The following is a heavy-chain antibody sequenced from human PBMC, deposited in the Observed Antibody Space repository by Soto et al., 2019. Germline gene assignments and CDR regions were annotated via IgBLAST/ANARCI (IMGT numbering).Heavy chain of an antibody. J-gene: IGHJ4*02. V-gene: IGHV4-30-2*05. D-gene: IGHD5-18*01. CDR2: IYHSGST. Sequence: SETLSLTCAVSGGSISSGGYSWSWIRQPPGKGLEWIGYIYHSGSTYYNPSLKSRVTISVDTSKNQFSLKLSSVTAADTAVYYCARAPSYSPRYDYWGQGTLVTVSS. CDR1: GGSISSGGYS. CDR3: ARAPSYSPRYDY.